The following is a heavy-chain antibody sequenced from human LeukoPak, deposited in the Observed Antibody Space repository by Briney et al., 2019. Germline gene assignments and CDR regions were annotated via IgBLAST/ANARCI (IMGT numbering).Heavy chain of an antibody. CDR1: GYSISSGYY. V-gene: IGHV4-38-2*02. J-gene: IGHJ4*02. Sequence: PENLSLTCTVSGYSISSGYYWGWVRQPPGKGLEWIGSISHAGSTDYSPSLKSRVTISVDTSKNQFSLRLSSVTAADTAVYYCARELKITFGGVIVSIFDYWGQGTLVTVSS. D-gene: IGHD3-16*02. CDR2: ISHAGST. CDR3: ARELKITFGGVIVSIFDY.